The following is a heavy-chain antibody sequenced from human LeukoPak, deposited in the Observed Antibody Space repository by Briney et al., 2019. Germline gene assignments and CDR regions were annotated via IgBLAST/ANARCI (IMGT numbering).Heavy chain of an antibody. CDR3: AKADGSWTYDP. Sequence: GGSLRLSCAASGFTFSSYAMSWVRQAPGKGLEWVSAISASGGSTHYADSVKGGFTISRDNSKNTLFLQMNSLRAEDTAVYYCAKADGSWTYDPWGQGTLVTVSS. CDR1: GFTFSSYA. D-gene: IGHD5-24*01. J-gene: IGHJ5*02. V-gene: IGHV3-23*01. CDR2: ISASGGST.